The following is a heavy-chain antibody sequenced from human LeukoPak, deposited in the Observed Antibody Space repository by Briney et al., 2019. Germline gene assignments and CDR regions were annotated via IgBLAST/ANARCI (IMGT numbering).Heavy chain of an antibody. CDR1: GGSISSSSYY. Sequence: SETLFLTCTVSGGSISSSSYYWGWIRQPPGKGLEWIGSIYYSGSTYYNPSLKSRVTISVDTSKNQFSLKLSSVTAADTAVYYCARHYLVFDRWDAIYYYYGSGGYYKSNWFDPWGKRVLVSVSS. J-gene: IGHJ5*02. CDR2: IYYSGST. CDR3: ARHYLVFDRWDAIYYYYGSGGYYKSNWFDP. D-gene: IGHD3-10*01. V-gene: IGHV4-39*01.